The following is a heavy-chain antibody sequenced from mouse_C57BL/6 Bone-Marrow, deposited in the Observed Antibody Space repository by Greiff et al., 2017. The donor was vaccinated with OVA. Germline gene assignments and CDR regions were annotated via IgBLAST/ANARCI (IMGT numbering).Heavy chain of an antibody. D-gene: IGHD1-1*01. Sequence: QVQLQQPGTELVKPGASVKLSCKASGYTFTSYWMHWVKQRPGQGLEWIGNINPSNGGTNYNEKFKSKATLTVDKSSSTAYMQLSSLTSEDSAVYFCARPHYYGSSYPYYYAMDYWGQGTSVTVSS. J-gene: IGHJ4*01. CDR2: INPSNGGT. CDR1: GYTFTSYW. CDR3: ARPHYYGSSYPYYYAMDY. V-gene: IGHV1-53*01.